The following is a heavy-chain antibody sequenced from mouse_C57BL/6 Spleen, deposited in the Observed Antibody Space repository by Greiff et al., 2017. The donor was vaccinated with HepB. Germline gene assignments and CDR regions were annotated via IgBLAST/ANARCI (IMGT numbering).Heavy chain of an antibody. CDR2: IDPENGDT. D-gene: IGHD1-1*01. CDR3: TTGGSPPFDY. Sequence: VQLQQSGAELVRPGASVKLSCTASGFNIKDDYMHWVKQRPEQGLEWIGWIDPENGDTEYASKFQGKATITADTSSNTAYLQLSSLTSEDTAVYYCTTGGSPPFDYWGQGTTLTVSS. J-gene: IGHJ2*01. CDR1: GFNIKDDY. V-gene: IGHV14-4*01.